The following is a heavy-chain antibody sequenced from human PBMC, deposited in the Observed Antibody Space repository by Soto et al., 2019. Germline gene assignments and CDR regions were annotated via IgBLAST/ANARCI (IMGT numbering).Heavy chain of an antibody. CDR2: ISAYNGNT. Sequence: ASVKVSCKASGYTFTSCGISWVRQAPGQGLEWMGWISAYNGNTNYAQKLQGRVTMTTDTSTSTAYMELRSLRSDDTAVYYCARALKVGYSSSWYVYYYGMDVWGQGTTVTVSS. CDR1: GYTFTSCG. D-gene: IGHD6-13*01. J-gene: IGHJ6*02. V-gene: IGHV1-18*01. CDR3: ARALKVGYSSSWYVYYYGMDV.